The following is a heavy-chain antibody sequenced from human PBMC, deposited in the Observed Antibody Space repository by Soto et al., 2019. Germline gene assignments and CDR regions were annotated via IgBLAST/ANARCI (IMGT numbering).Heavy chain of an antibody. V-gene: IGHV1-69*12. CDR3: ARLEPEYYYDSSGYEKYYFDC. D-gene: IGHD3-22*01. CDR2: IIPIFGTA. J-gene: IGHJ4*02. Sequence: QVQLVQSGAEVKKPGSSVKVSCKASGGTFSSYAISWVRQAPGQGLEWMGGIIPIFGTANYAQKFQGRVTITADESTSTAYMELSSLRSEDTAVYYCARLEPEYYYDSSGYEKYYFDCWGQGTLVTVSS. CDR1: GGTFSSYA.